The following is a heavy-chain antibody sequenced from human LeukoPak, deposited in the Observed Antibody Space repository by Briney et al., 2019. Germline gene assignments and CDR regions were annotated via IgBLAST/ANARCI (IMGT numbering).Heavy chain of an antibody. D-gene: IGHD3-10*01. CDR1: GFDFNVYA. Sequence: GGSLRLSCVTSGFDFNVYAMHWVRHSPGKGLEWVALLAYDGTNQYYADFVKGRFTISRDNSKNTLYLQMNSLRAEDTAVYYCAKAYYYGSGSDLGFDPWGQGTLVTVSS. CDR3: AKAYYYGSGSDLGFDP. V-gene: IGHV3-30*04. J-gene: IGHJ5*02. CDR2: LAYDGTNQ.